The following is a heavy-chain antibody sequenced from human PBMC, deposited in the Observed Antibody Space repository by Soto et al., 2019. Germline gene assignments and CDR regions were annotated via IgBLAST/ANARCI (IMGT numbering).Heavy chain of an antibody. Sequence: SLRLSCAASGFTFDDYAMHWVRQAPGKGLEWVSGISWNSGSIGYADSVKGRFTISRDNAKNSLYLQMNSLRAEDTALYYCAKDIGYSSSSGYYFDYWGQGTLVTVSS. CDR3: AKDIGYSSSSGYYFDY. D-gene: IGHD6-6*01. CDR2: ISWNSGSI. V-gene: IGHV3-9*01. CDR1: GFTFDDYA. J-gene: IGHJ4*02.